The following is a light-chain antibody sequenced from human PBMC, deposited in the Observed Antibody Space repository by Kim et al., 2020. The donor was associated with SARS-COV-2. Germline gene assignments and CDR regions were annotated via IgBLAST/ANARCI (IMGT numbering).Light chain of an antibody. J-gene: IGKJ2*02. V-gene: IGKV3-15*01. Sequence: EVVLTQSPATLSVSPGESATLSCRASQSVNSNLAWYQQKPGQAPSLLIYDASTRATGIPARLSGGGSGQNFTHTIATLQPEVSAVYYGRKKITWPCT. CDR2: DAS. CDR1: QSVNSN. CDR3: RKKITWPCT.